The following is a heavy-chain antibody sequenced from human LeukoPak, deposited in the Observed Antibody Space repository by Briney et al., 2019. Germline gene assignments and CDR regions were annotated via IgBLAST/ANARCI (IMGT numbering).Heavy chain of an antibody. CDR2: ISYDGSNK. CDR1: GFTFSSYA. V-gene: IGHV3-30*04. D-gene: IGHD6-13*01. Sequence: GGSLRLSCAASGFTFSSYAMHWVRQAPGKGLEWVAVISYDGSNKYYADSVKGRFTISRDNSKNTLYLQMNSLRAEDTAVYYCAKCGGYVAAAGNPDYWGQGTLVTVSS. CDR3: AKCGGYVAAAGNPDY. J-gene: IGHJ4*02.